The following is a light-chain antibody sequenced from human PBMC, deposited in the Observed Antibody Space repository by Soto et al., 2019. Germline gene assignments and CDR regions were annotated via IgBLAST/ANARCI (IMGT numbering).Light chain of an antibody. CDR3: QQSYSTPPWT. CDR1: QSISSY. CDR2: AAS. J-gene: IGKJ2*02. V-gene: IGKV1-39*01. Sequence: DIQMTQSPSSLSASVGDRVTITRRASQSISSYLNWYQQKPGKAPKLLIYAASSLQSGVPSRFSGSGSGTDFTLTISCLQPEDFATYYCQQSYSTPPWTFGQGTKLEIK.